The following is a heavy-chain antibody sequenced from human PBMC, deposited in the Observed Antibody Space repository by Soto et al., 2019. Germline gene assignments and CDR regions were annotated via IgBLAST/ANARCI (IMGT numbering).Heavy chain of an antibody. Sequence: QMQLVQSGPEVKKPGTSVKVSCKASGFTFTSSAVQWVRQARGQRLEWIGWIVVGSGNTNYAQKFQERGTITRDMSTSTADMELSSLRSEDTAVYYGAAAIDTAIGRWGQGTLVTVSS. CDR2: IVVGSGNT. J-gene: IGHJ4*02. D-gene: IGHD5-18*01. CDR1: GFTFTSSA. V-gene: IGHV1-58*01. CDR3: AAAIDTAIGR.